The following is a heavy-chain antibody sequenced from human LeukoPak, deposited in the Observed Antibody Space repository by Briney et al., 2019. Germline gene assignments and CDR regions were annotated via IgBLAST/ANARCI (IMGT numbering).Heavy chain of an antibody. J-gene: IGHJ3*02. CDR1: GGTFSSYA. Sequence: GASVKASCKASGGTFSSYAISWVRQAPGQGLEWMGGIIPIFGTANYAQKFQGRVTITTDESTSTAYMELSSLRSEDTAVYYCAGRYYAMATLWEPHDAFDIWGQGTMVTVSS. V-gene: IGHV1-69*05. CDR2: IIPIFGTA. CDR3: AGRYYAMATLWEPHDAFDI. D-gene: IGHD5-24*01.